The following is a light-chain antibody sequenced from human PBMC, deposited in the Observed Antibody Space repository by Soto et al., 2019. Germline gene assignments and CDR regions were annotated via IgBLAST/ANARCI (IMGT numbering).Light chain of an antibody. Sequence: EIVLTQSPGTLSLSPGERATLSCRASQSLSGGYLAWFQQKPGQTPRLLIYSASNRATGIPDRFSGSGSGTDFTLTISRLEPEDFVVYYCQQNGSLPITFGHGTRLEIK. CDR2: SAS. CDR3: QQNGSLPIT. V-gene: IGKV3-20*01. CDR1: QSLSGGY. J-gene: IGKJ5*01.